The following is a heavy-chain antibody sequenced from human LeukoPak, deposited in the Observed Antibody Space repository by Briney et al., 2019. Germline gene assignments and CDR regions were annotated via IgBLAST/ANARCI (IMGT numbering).Heavy chain of an antibody. CDR3: AKDSSSWPVDNWFDP. J-gene: IGHJ5*02. D-gene: IGHD6-13*01. CDR2: ISGSGGST. Sequence: GGSLRLSCAASGFTFSSYDMSWVRQPPGKGREWVSAISGSGGSTYYADSVKGRFTISRDNSKNTLYLQMNSLRAEDTAVYYCAKDSSSWPVDNWFDPWGQGTLVTVSS. CDR1: GFTFSSYD. V-gene: IGHV3-23*01.